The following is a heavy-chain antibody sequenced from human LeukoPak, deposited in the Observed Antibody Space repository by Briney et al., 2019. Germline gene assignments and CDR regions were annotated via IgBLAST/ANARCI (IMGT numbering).Heavy chain of an antibody. CDR2: ISTSGST. CDR3: ASPRSGYRYTFDY. V-gene: IGHV4-4*09. Sequence: SETLSLTYAVSAASISNYYWSWIRQAPGKGLEWIGYISTSGSTNYNPSLKSRVSTSLDTSKNRFSLNLNFVTAADTAVYYCASPRSGYRYTFDYWGQGALVTVSS. J-gene: IGHJ4*02. D-gene: IGHD3-22*01. CDR1: AASISNYY.